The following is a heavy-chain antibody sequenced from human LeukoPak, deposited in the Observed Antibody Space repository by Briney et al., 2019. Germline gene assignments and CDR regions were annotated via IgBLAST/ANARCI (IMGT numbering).Heavy chain of an antibody. D-gene: IGHD4-23*01. J-gene: IGHJ3*02. V-gene: IGHV4-59*01. CDR2: IYNSGRT. CDR3: ARARRLWGGNSGMAFDI. CDR1: GGSISSYY. Sequence: PSETLSLTCTVSGGSISSYYWSWIRQPPGKGLEWLGYIYNSGRTNYNNSLKSRVTISEDMSNNQFSLKLSSVTAADTAVYYCARARRLWGGNSGMAFDIWGQGTMVTVSS.